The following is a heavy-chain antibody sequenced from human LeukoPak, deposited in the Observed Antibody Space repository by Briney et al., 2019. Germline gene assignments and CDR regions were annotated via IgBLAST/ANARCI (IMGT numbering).Heavy chain of an antibody. Sequence: ASVKVSCKASGYTFTGYYMHWVRQAPGQGLEWMGWINPNSGGTNYAQKFQGRVTMTRDTSISTAYMELTSLRSDDTAVYYCARDLFYSVSGTYYNVGRVFNYWGQGTLVTVSS. J-gene: IGHJ4*02. D-gene: IGHD3-10*01. CDR1: GYTFTGYY. CDR2: INPNSGGT. CDR3: ARDLFYSVSGTYYNVGRVFNY. V-gene: IGHV1-2*02.